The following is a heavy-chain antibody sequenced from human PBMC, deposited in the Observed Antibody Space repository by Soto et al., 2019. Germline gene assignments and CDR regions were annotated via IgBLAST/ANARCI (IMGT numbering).Heavy chain of an antibody. CDR1: GFSLSTSGVG. J-gene: IGHJ4*02. Sequence: QITLKESGPTLVRPTQTLTLTCAFSGFSLSTSGVGVGWIRQPPGKALEWLAVIYWDDSKHYSPSLRSRLTITKDTSKNQVVLTMTNMDPMDTGTYYFAHKCPEDWTLDYWGQGTLVTVSS. CDR2: IYWDDSK. V-gene: IGHV2-5*02. CDR3: AHKCPEDWTLDY. D-gene: IGHD1-1*01.